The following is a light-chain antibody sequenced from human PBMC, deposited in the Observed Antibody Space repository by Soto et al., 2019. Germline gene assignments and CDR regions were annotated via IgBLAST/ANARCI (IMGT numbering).Light chain of an antibody. CDR2: AAS. J-gene: IGKJ1*01. CDR1: QGISSY. V-gene: IGKV1-9*01. Sequence: IQLTQSPSSLSASVGDRVTITCRASQGISSYLAWYQQKPGKAPKLLIYAASTLQSGVPSRFSGSGSGTEFTLTITSLQPDDFATYYCQQYNSYPWTFGQGTKVDIK. CDR3: QQYNSYPWT.